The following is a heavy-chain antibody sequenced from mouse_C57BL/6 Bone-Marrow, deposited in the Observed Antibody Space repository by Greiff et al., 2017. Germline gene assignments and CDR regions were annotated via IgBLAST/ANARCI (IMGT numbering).Heavy chain of an antibody. D-gene: IGHD1-1*01. Sequence: QFQLQQSGAELARPGASVKLSCKASGYTFTSYGISWVKQRTGQGLEWIGEIYPRSGNTYYNEKFKGKATLTADKSSSTAYMELRSLTSEDSAVYFCARSGTDSSRFADWGQGTLVTVSA. CDR1: GYTFTSYG. CDR2: IYPRSGNT. J-gene: IGHJ3*01. V-gene: IGHV1-81*01. CDR3: ARSGTDSSRFAD.